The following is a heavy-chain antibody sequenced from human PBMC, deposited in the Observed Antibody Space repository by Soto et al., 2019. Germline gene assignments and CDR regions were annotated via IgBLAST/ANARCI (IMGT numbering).Heavy chain of an antibody. CDR1: GFTLSDYC. Sequence: GGSLRLSCAASGFTLSDYCMAWIRQAPGKGLEWVSYISNSGDIIYYADSVKGRFTISRDNAKKSLFLQMSSLRAEDTAVYYCARRSVDTAMSFDYWGQGTLVTVSS. V-gene: IGHV3-11*01. D-gene: IGHD5-18*01. CDR2: ISNSGDII. CDR3: ARRSVDTAMSFDY. J-gene: IGHJ4*02.